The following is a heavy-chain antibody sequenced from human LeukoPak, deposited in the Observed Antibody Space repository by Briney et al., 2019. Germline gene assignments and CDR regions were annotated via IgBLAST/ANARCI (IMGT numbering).Heavy chain of an antibody. CDR3: AGGNSMDV. D-gene: IGHD1/OR15-1a*01. J-gene: IGHJ6*04. Sequence: GGSLRLSCAVSGFPFSNSWMYWVRQAPGKGLEGVANINKDGGGISYVDSVKGRFIISRDNARNSLYLQMNSLRVEDTAVHFCAGGNSMDVWGKGTAVTVSS. CDR1: GFPFSNSW. CDR2: INKDGGGI. V-gene: IGHV3-7*03.